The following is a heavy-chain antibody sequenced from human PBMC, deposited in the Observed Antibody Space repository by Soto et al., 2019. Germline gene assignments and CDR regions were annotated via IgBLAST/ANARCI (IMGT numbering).Heavy chain of an antibody. J-gene: IGHJ4*02. V-gene: IGHV3-23*01. CDR3: AKGHVNSGYYLRYDY. D-gene: IGHD3-22*01. Sequence: EVQLLESGGGLVQPGGSLRLSCATSGFTFSSYAMSWVRQAPGKGLEWVSAISGSGRDTYYADSVNGRFTISRDNSDNTLHLQMNSLRAEDTAVYHCAKGHVNSGYYLRYDYWGQGALVAVSS. CDR1: GFTFSSYA. CDR2: ISGSGRDT.